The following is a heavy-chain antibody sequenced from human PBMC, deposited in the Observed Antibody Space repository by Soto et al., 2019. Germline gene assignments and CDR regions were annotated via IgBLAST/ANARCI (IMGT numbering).Heavy chain of an antibody. CDR1: GFIFTNHY. J-gene: IGHJ5*02. V-gene: IGHV3-72*01. D-gene: IGHD3-10*02. Sequence: EVQVVESGGGLVQPGGSLRLSCAASGFIFTNHYMDWGRQAPGKGVEWVGRARNKANSYTTDYAASVKGRFTISRDDLKISVYLQMDRLKIEDSAFYYCGRGAVRGGKHNWFDPWGQGTLVTVSS. CDR3: GRGAVRGGKHNWFDP. CDR2: ARNKANSYTT.